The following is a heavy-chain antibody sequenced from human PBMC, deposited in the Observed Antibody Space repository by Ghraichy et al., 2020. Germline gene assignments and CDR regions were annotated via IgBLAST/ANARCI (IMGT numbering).Heavy chain of an antibody. D-gene: IGHD4-17*01. CDR3: ARDTMTTVTTLYSTGWFDP. CDR1: GFTFSSYA. J-gene: IGHJ5*02. V-gene: IGHV3-30-3*01. CDR2: ISYDGSNK. Sequence: GGSLRLSCAASGFTFSSYAMHWVRQAPGKGLEWVAVISYDGSNKYYADSVKGRFTISRDNSKNTLYLQMNSLRAEDTAVYYWARDTMTTVTTLYSTGWFDPWGQGTLVTVSS.